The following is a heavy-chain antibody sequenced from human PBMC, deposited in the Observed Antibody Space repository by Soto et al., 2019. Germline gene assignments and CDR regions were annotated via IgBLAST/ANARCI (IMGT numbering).Heavy chain of an antibody. CDR2: IYYSGST. CDR1: GGSISSYY. Sequence: PSETLSLTCTVSGGSISSYYWSWIRQPPGKGLEWIGYIYYSGSTNYNPSLKSRVTISVDTSKNQFSLKLSSVTAADTAVYYCARTFTPSSSSPNWFDPWGQGTLVTVSS. D-gene: IGHD6-6*01. J-gene: IGHJ5*02. V-gene: IGHV4-59*01. CDR3: ARTFTPSSSSPNWFDP.